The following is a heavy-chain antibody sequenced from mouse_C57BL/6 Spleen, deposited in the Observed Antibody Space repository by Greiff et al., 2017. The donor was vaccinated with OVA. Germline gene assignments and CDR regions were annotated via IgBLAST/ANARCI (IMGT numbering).Heavy chain of an antibody. CDR1: GFTFSSSA. D-gene: IGHD1-1*01. V-gene: IGHV5-9-1*02. CDR2: LSSGGDYI. CDR3: TRGTTVWYFDV. Sequence: EVKLVESGAGLVKPGGSLKLSCAASGFTFSSSAMSWVRQTPEKRLEWVAYLSSGGDYIYYADTVKGRSTISRDNATNTLYLQLSSLKSDDTAVYYCTRGTTVWYFDVWGTGTTVTVSS. J-gene: IGHJ1*03.